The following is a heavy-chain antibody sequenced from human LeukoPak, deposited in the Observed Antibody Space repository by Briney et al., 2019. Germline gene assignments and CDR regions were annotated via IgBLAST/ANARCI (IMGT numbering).Heavy chain of an antibody. CDR1: GGSTSSYS. CDR3: ARGTSSWIDY. D-gene: IGHD5-12*01. J-gene: IGHJ4*02. Sequence: SETLSLTCTVSGGSTSSYSWNWLRQPPGKGLEWIGYIYYSGSTNYNPSLKSRVTISVDTLKNKISLKLNSVTAADTAVYYCARGTSSWIDYWGQGTLVTVSS. CDR2: IYYSGST. V-gene: IGHV4-59*01.